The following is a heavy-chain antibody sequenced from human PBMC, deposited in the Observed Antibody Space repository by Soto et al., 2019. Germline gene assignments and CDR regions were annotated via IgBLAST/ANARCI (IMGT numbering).Heavy chain of an antibody. CDR2: ISGNGGST. J-gene: IGHJ4*02. D-gene: IGHD3-10*01. Sequence: GGSLRLSCAASGFTFSSYAMSWVRQAPGKGLEWVSTISGNGGSTYYADSVKGRFTISRGNSKTTLYLQVNSLRADDTAVYYCAKIISTPGFDYWGQGTLVTVSS. CDR1: GFTFSSYA. CDR3: AKIISTPGFDY. V-gene: IGHV3-23*01.